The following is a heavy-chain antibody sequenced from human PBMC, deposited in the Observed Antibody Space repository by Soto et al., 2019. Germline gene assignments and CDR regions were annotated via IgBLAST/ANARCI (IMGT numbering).Heavy chain of an antibody. Sequence: ASVKVSCKASGYTFTGYYMHWVLQGPGQGLEWMGWINPNSGCTNYAQKFQGWVTMTRDTSISTAYMELSRLRSDDTAVYYCATGYCSGGSCPADYYGMDVWGQGTTVTVSS. CDR2: INPNSGCT. CDR3: ATGYCSGGSCPADYYGMDV. CDR1: GYTFTGYY. D-gene: IGHD2-15*01. J-gene: IGHJ6*02. V-gene: IGHV1-2*04.